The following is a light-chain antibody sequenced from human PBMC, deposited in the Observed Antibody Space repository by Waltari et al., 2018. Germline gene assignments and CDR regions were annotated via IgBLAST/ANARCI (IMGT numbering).Light chain of an antibody. V-gene: IGLV2-14*03. CDR1: SSDIGRYDY. Sequence: HSALTQPASVSGSPGQSITISCTGTSSDIGRYDYVSWYQQRPGKAPKLIIYDVSYRPSGVSDRFSGSKSGNTASLTVSGLQAEDEADYYCNSYRSGSTTRHVFGTGTKVTVL. CDR3: NSYRSGSTTRHV. CDR2: DVS. J-gene: IGLJ1*01.